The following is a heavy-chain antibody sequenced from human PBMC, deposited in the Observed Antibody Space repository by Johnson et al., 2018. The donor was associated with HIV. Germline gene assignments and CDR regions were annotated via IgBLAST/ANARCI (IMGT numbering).Heavy chain of an antibody. CDR2: IYSGGST. CDR3: AKDQGLAIRTYDYYSSGHSGAFVI. Sequence: VQLVESGGNVVQPGRSQRLSCAASGFTVSSNYMSWVRQAPGKGLEWVSVIYSGGSTYYADSVTGRLTISRDNSKNTLYLQMNSLRAEDTALYYCAKDQGLAIRTYDYYSSGHSGAFVIWGQGTMVTVSS. J-gene: IGHJ3*02. CDR1: GFTVSSNY. V-gene: IGHV3-66*02. D-gene: IGHD3-22*01.